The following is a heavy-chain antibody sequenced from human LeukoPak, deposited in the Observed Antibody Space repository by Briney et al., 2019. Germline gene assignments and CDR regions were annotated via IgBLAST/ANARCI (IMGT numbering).Heavy chain of an antibody. Sequence: GVLRLSCAASGFTFSSYSMNWVRQAPGKGLEWVSSISSSSSYIYYADSVKGRFTISRDNAKNSLYLQMNSLRAEDTAVYYCARDRGYCSSTSCYDAFDIWGQGTMVTVSS. CDR3: ARDRGYCSSTSCYDAFDI. J-gene: IGHJ3*02. V-gene: IGHV3-21*01. D-gene: IGHD2-2*01. CDR2: ISSSSSYI. CDR1: GFTFSSYS.